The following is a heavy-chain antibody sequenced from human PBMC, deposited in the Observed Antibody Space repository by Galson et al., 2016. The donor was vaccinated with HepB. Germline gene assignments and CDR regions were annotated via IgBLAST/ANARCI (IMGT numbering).Heavy chain of an antibody. CDR3: ARSSAGRTATTTLA. Sequence: SLRLSCAASGFDFNDSSMHWVRQSPDKGLEWVAGILFDGRNSYYADSVKGRFTIPRDSSKKTVYLQMNSLRSKDTAVYYCARSSAGRTATTTLAWGQGILVTVAS. D-gene: IGHD4-17*01. J-gene: IGHJ5*02. CDR2: ILFDGRNS. V-gene: IGHV3-30-3*01. CDR1: GFDFNDSS.